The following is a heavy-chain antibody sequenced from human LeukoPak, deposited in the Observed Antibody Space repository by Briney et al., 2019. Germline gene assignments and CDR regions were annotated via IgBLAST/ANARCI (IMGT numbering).Heavy chain of an antibody. D-gene: IGHD3-22*01. CDR3: AGSSVKNWFDP. Sequence: ASVTVSCKASGYTFTSYYMHWVRQAPGQGLEWMGIINPSGGSTSYAQKFQGRVTMTRDTSTSTVYMELSSLRSEDTAVYYCAGSSVKNWFDPWGQGTLVTVSS. CDR2: INPSGGST. CDR1: GYTFTSYY. J-gene: IGHJ5*02. V-gene: IGHV1-46*01.